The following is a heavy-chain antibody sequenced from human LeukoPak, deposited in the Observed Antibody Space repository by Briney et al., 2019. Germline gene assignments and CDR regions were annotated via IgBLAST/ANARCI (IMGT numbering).Heavy chain of an antibody. CDR1: GFTFSSYW. D-gene: IGHD5-18*01. CDR3: ARRYMVTPEEDFDY. Sequence: PGGSLRLSCAASGFTFSSYWMHWVRQAPGKGLVWVSRINSDGSSTSYADSVKGRFTISRDNAKNTLYLQMDSLRAEDAAVYYCARRYMVTPEEDFDYWGQGTLVTVS. V-gene: IGHV3-74*01. J-gene: IGHJ4*02. CDR2: INSDGSST.